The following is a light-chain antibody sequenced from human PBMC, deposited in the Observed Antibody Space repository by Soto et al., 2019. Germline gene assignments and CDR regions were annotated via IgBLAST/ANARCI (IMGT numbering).Light chain of an antibody. V-gene: IGLV1-44*01. CDR1: SSNIGRNT. Sequence: QSVLTQPPSASGTPGQRVTISCSGSSSNIGRNTVSWYQHLPGTAPKLLIFTDNQRPSGVPDRFSGSKSGTSASLVVSGLQSEDEADYYCAAWDDSLNGVVFGGGTKLTVL. CDR3: AAWDDSLNGVV. J-gene: IGLJ2*01. CDR2: TDN.